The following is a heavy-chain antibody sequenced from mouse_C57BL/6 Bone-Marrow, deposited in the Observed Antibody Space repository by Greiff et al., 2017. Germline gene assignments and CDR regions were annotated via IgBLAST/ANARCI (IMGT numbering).Heavy chain of an antibody. CDR1: GYTFTSYW. CDR2: IDPSDSET. V-gene: IGHV1-52*01. CDR3: ARGLGQGRFAY. Sequence: QVQLQQPGAELVRPGSSVKLSCKASGYTFTSYWMHWVKQRPIQGLEWIGNIDPSDSETHYNQKFKDKATLTVDKSSSTAYMQLSSLTSEDSAVYYCARGLGQGRFAYWGQGTLVTVSA. J-gene: IGHJ3*01. D-gene: IGHD4-1*01.